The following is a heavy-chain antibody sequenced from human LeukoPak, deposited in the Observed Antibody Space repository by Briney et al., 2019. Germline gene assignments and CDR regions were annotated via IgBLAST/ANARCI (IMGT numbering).Heavy chain of an antibody. CDR3: AKGVNYYDSSGYYLNWFDP. V-gene: IGHV3-64*01. CDR2: ISSNGGST. Sequence: GGSLRLSCAASGFTFSSYAMHWVRQAPGKGLEYVSAISSNGGSTYYANSVKGRFTISRDNSKNTLYLQMGSLRAEDMAVYYCAKGVNYYDSSGYYLNWFDPWGQGTLVTVSS. J-gene: IGHJ5*02. D-gene: IGHD3-22*01. CDR1: GFTFSSYA.